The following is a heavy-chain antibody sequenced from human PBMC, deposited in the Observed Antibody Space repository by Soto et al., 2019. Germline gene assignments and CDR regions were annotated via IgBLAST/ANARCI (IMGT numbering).Heavy chain of an antibody. D-gene: IGHD3-9*01. CDR3: AADLKVSYLDYSQYYFDY. J-gene: IGHJ4*02. V-gene: IGHV1-58*02. Sequence: EASVKVSCKASGFTFTSSSMQWVRQARGQRLEWIGWIVVGSGNTNYAQKFQERVTITRDMSTSTAYMELSSLRSEDTAVYYCAADLKVSYLDYSQYYFDYWGQGTLVTVSS. CDR1: GFTFTSSS. CDR2: IVVGSGNT.